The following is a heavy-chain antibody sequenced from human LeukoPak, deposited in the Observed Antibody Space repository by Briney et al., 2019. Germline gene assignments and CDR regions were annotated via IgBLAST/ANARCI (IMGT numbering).Heavy chain of an antibody. J-gene: IGHJ4*02. CDR1: GFTFGTSS. V-gene: IGHV3-30-3*01. D-gene: IGHD5-18*01. CDR2: ISYDGSLK. CDR3: AKDAYSSVSPRYFDY. Sequence: GRSLRVSWAASGFTFGTSSMNWARQSPGKGLEWLAVISYDGSLKYYADSVKGRFTISRDNSNSALYLQMNSLTTEDTALYFCAKDAYSSVSPRYFDYWGQGTLVTVSS.